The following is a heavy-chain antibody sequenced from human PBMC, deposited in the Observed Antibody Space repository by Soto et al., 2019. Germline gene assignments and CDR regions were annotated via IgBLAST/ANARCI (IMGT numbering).Heavy chain of an antibody. CDR2: IWYDGSNK. V-gene: IGHV3-33*01. Sequence: ESGGGVVQPGRSLRLSCAASGFSFRRYVMHWVRQAPGKGLEWVAVIWYDGSNKYYGDFLKGRFTISRDNSKNTLYLQMNSPRADDSGVYYCAREGFYSRSSEYSGYNYYGMDVWGQGTTVIVTS. CDR1: GFSFRRYV. J-gene: IGHJ6*02. D-gene: IGHD6-6*01. CDR3: AREGFYSRSSEYSGYNYYGMDV.